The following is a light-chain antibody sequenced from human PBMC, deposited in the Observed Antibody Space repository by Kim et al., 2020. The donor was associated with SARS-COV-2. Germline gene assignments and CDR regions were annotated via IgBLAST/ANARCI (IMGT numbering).Light chain of an antibody. CDR1: QCVSSTY. CDR2: GAS. Sequence: SPVQRATHSCRASQCVSSTYLAWYPQKPGQAPRLLIYGASNRATGIPDRFSGSGSGTDFTLTISRLEPEDCAVYYCHQYGSSPQTFGQGTKVDIK. V-gene: IGKV3-20*01. CDR3: HQYGSSPQT. J-gene: IGKJ1*01.